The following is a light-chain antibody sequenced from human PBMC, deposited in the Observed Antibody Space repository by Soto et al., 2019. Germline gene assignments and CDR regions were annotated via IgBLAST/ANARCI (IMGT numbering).Light chain of an antibody. V-gene: IGKV3-20*01. Sequence: ETVLTQSPGTLSLSPGDGASLSCRASQSVDSRHLAWYQHRPGQAPRLLIYDASTRATGIPDRFSGWGSGTVFTLTVIRLEPEEFAVYYCQHYGRSPPSWTFGQGTKVEIK. CDR3: QHYGRSPPSWT. J-gene: IGKJ1*01. CDR1: QSVDSRH. CDR2: DAS.